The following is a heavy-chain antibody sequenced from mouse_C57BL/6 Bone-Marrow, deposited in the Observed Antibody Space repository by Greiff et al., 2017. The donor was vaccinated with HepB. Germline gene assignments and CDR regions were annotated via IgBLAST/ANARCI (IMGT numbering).Heavy chain of an antibody. V-gene: IGHV10-1*01. Sequence: EVKVVESGGGLVQPKGSLKLSCAASGFSFNTYAMNWVRQAPGKGLEWVARIRSKSNNYATYYADSVKDRFTISRDDSESMLYLQMNNLKTEDTAMYYCVRQGDYGSSYVDYWGQGTTLTVSS. CDR2: IRSKSNNYAT. J-gene: IGHJ2*01. CDR3: VRQGDYGSSYVDY. D-gene: IGHD1-1*01. CDR1: GFSFNTYA.